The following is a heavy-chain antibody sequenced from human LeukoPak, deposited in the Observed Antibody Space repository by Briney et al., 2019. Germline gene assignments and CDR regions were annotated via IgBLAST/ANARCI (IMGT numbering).Heavy chain of an antibody. Sequence: GGSLRLSCAASGFTFSGSALHWVRQASGKGLEWVGRIRSTANGYATAYAASVKGRFTISRDDSKNTAYLQMDSLKTEDTAVYYCAREAFGIVAPYYYMDVWGKGTTVTVSS. D-gene: IGHD5-12*01. V-gene: IGHV3-73*01. CDR1: GFTFSGSA. CDR3: AREAFGIVAPYYYMDV. J-gene: IGHJ6*03. CDR2: IRSTANGYAT.